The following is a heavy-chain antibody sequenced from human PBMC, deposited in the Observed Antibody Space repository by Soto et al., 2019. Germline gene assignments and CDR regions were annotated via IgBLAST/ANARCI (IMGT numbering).Heavy chain of an antibody. V-gene: IGHV3-23*01. CDR3: AKEGGRGGGCFDY. CDR2: ISGSGGNT. J-gene: IGHJ4*02. CDR1: GFTFSSYA. D-gene: IGHD3-16*01. Sequence: EVQLLESGGGLVQPGGSLRLSCAASGFTFSSYAMSWVRQAPGKGLEWVSAISGSGGNTYYADSVKGRFTISRDNYKNTLYLQMNSLRTEDTAVYYCAKEGGRGGGCFDYWGQGTLVTVSS.